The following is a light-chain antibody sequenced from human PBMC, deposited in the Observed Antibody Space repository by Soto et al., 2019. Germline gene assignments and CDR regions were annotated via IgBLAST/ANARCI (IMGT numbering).Light chain of an antibody. J-gene: IGKJ2*01. Sequence: DIPMTQSPSTLSASVGDRVTITCRASQSISTWLVWYQQKPGKAPKVLIYDASSLQSGVPSRFSGHRSGTDFTLTIISLQPDDSAIYYCQQYKTYTTFGQGTTLEIK. V-gene: IGKV1-5*01. CDR1: QSISTW. CDR2: DAS. CDR3: QQYKTYTT.